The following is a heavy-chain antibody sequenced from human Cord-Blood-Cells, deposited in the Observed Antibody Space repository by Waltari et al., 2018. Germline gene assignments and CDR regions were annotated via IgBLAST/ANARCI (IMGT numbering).Heavy chain of an antibody. Sequence: QVPLQESGPGLVKPSGTLSLTCAVSGGSISRSNWWRWVRQLPGKGLEWIGEIYHSGSTNYNPSLKRRVTISVDKSKNQLSLKLSSVTAADTAVYYCARMTTVTDFDYWGQGTLVTVSS. V-gene: IGHV4-4*02. CDR3: ARMTTVTDFDY. CDR2: IYHSGST. CDR1: GGSISRSNW. D-gene: IGHD4-17*01. J-gene: IGHJ4*02.